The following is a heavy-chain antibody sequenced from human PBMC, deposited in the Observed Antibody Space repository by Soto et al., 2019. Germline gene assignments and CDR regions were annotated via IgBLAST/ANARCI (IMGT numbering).Heavy chain of an antibody. CDR3: VRDSENLRLDY. CDR2: IWYDGSNK. D-gene: IGHD6-6*01. V-gene: IGHV3-33*01. Sequence: PGGSLRLSCAASGFTFSSYGMHWVRQAPGKGLEWVAVIWYDGSNKYYADSVKGRFTISRDNSKNTLYLQMNSLRAEDTAVYYCVRDSENLRLDYWGQGTLVTVSS. J-gene: IGHJ4*02. CDR1: GFTFSSYG.